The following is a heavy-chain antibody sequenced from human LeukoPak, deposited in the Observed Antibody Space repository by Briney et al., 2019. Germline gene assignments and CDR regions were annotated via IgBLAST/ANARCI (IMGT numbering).Heavy chain of an antibody. V-gene: IGHV4-39*07. D-gene: IGHD6-19*01. CDR1: GGSISSSSYY. Sequence: SETLSLTCTVSGGSISSSSYYWGWIRQPPGKGLEWIGSIYYSGSTYYNPSLKSRVTISVDTSKNQFSLKLSSVTAADTAVYYCARRKSSSWGIAVAGSRKTNLDYWGQGTLVTVSS. CDR3: ARRKSSSWGIAVAGSRKTNLDY. J-gene: IGHJ4*02. CDR2: IYYSGST.